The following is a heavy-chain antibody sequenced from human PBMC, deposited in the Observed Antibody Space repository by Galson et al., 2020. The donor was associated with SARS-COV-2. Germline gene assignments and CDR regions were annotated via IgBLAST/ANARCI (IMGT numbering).Heavy chain of an antibody. V-gene: IGHV4-39*01. D-gene: IGHD4-17*01. CDR2: IYYSGST. CDR3: ASLDYGDDPNFRFYYYYGMDV. J-gene: IGHJ6*02. CDR1: GGSISSSSYY. Sequence: SETLSLTCTVSGGSISSSSYYWGWIRQPPGKGLEWIGSIYYSGSTYYNPSLKSRVTISVDTSKNQFSLKLSSVTAADTAVYYCASLDYGDDPNFRFYYYYGMDVWGQGTTVTVSS.